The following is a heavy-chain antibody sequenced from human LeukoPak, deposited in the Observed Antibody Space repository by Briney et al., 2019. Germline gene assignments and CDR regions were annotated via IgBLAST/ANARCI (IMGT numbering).Heavy chain of an antibody. CDR2: ISGSGGST. D-gene: IGHD4-17*01. CDR3: TRAALNDYAAN. V-gene: IGHV3-23*01. CDR1: GFTFSSYA. Sequence: PGGSLRLSCAASGFTFSSYAMSWVRQAPGKGLEWVSAISGSGGSTYYADSVKGRFTISRDNSKNTLYLQMDSLRAEDTAIYYCTRAALNDYAANWGQGSLVTVSS. J-gene: IGHJ4*02.